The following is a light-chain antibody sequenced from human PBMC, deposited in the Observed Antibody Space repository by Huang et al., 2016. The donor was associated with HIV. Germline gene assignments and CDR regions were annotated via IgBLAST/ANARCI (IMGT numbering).Light chain of an antibody. Sequence: QLTQSPSSLSASIGDRVTIACRASHDINTYLAWYQQKPGRATKLLIYEASTLQTGVPSRFRGFGSGTAFSLTITSLQPDDFAVYYCQQLSAYPLSFGPGTTVD. J-gene: IGKJ3*01. V-gene: IGKV1-9*01. CDR1: HDINTY. CDR3: QQLSAYPLS. CDR2: EAS.